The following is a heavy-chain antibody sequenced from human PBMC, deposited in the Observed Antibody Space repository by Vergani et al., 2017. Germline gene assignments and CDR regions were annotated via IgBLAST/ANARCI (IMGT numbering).Heavy chain of an antibody. V-gene: IGHV4-4*02. CDR2: IYYSGST. J-gene: IGHJ4*02. Sequence: QVQLQESGPGLVKPSGTLSLTCAVSGGSISSSNWWSWVRQPPGKGLEWIGEIYYSGSTNYNPSLKSRVTISVDTSKNQFSLKLSSVTAADTAVYYCARGGYSSSWYPFDYWGQGTLVTVSS. CDR1: GGSISSSNW. CDR3: ARGGYSSSWYPFDY. D-gene: IGHD6-13*01.